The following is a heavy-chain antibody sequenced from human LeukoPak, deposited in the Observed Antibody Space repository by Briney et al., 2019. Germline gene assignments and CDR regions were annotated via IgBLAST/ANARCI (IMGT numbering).Heavy chain of an antibody. V-gene: IGHV4-39*07. CDR1: GGSISSSSYY. J-gene: IGHJ5*02. CDR3: ATTAAAGTRLAWFDP. Sequence: SETLSLTCTVSGGSISSSSYYWGWIRHSPGKGLEWIASIYYSGSIYYNPSLKSRVTISLDKSKNQFSLKLSSVTAADTAVYYCATTAAAGTRLAWFDPWGQGTLVTVSS. CDR2: IYYSGSI. D-gene: IGHD6-13*01.